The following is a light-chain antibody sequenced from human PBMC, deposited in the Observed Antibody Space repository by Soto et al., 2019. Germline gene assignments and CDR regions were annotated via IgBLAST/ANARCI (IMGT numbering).Light chain of an antibody. Sequence: DIQMTQSPSSLSASVGDRVTITCRARQDISNYLAWYQQKPGKVPKLLIYAASTLQSGVPSRFSGSGSGTDFTITISSLQPEDVATYYCQKYNSAPRTFGGGTKVEIK. J-gene: IGKJ4*01. V-gene: IGKV1-27*01. CDR2: AAS. CDR1: QDISNY. CDR3: QKYNSAPRT.